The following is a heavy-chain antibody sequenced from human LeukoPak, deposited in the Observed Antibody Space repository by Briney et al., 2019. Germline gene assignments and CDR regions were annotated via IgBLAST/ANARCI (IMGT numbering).Heavy chain of an antibody. D-gene: IGHD2-2*01. CDR2: IYYSGNT. V-gene: IGHV4-39*01. Sequence: SETLSLTCTVSGGSISSSSYYWGWIRQPPGKGLEWIGSIYYSGNTYYSPSLKSRVTISVDTSKNQFSLKLSSVTAADTAVYYCASLWRYCSSTSCSPDYWGQGTLVTVSS. CDR3: ASLWRYCSSTSCSPDY. CDR1: GGSISSSSYY. J-gene: IGHJ4*02.